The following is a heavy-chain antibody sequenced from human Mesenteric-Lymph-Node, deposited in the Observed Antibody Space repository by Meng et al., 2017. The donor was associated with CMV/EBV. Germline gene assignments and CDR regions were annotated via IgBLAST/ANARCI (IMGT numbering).Heavy chain of an antibody. CDR2: MKPISGDT. Sequence: SCKAYGYTFSNFDINWVRQVPGQGLEWMGWMKPISGDTGYAQNFQGRVTMTRDTSITTAYLELSSLRSDDTAVYYCARGNGGSFDYWGQGSLVTVSS. CDR1: GYTFSNFD. D-gene: IGHD3-10*01. V-gene: IGHV1-8*01. CDR3: ARGNGGSFDY. J-gene: IGHJ4*02.